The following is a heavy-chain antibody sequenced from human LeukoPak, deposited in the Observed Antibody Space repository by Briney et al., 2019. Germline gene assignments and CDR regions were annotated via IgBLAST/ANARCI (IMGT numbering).Heavy chain of an antibody. CDR1: GFTFSSYW. Sequence: GGSLRLSCAASGFTFSSYWMNWARQAPGKGLEWVASINHNGNVNYYVDSVKGRFTISRDNAKNSLYLQMNSLRAEDTAVYYCARAEPRPYWGQGTLVTVSS. D-gene: IGHD1-14*01. CDR3: ARAEPRPY. J-gene: IGHJ4*02. V-gene: IGHV3-7*01. CDR2: INHNGNVN.